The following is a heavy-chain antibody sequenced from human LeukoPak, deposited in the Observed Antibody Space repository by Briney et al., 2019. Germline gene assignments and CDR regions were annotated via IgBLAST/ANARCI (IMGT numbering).Heavy chain of an antibody. Sequence: GGSLRLSCAASGFTLSRHGMHWVRQAPGKGLEWVAFIRYDGSNKYYADSVKGRFTISRDNSKNTLYLQMNSLRAEDTAVYYCAKGREGFAGATGYWGQGTLVTVSS. D-gene: IGHD1-26*01. J-gene: IGHJ4*02. V-gene: IGHV3-30*02. CDR3: AKGREGFAGATGY. CDR2: IRYDGSNK. CDR1: GFTLSRHG.